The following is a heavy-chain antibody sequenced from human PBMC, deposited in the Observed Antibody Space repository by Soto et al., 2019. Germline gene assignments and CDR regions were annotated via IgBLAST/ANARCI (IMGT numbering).Heavy chain of an antibody. Sequence: SETLSLTCSVSGGSINSYWWSWIRQPAGKGLEWIGRVYSSGTTDYNPSLNSRATLSVETSKNQFSLKLSSVTAADTAVYYCARELTGYRFGPGEVDWGQGTLVTVSS. J-gene: IGHJ4*02. D-gene: IGHD5-18*01. CDR2: VYSSGTT. V-gene: IGHV4-4*07. CDR3: ARELTGYRFGPGEVD. CDR1: GGSINSYW.